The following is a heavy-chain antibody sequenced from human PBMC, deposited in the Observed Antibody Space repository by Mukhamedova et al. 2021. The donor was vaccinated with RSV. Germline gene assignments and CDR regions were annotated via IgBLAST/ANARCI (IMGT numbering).Heavy chain of an antibody. V-gene: IGHV1-69*10. CDR2: IIPILGIA. D-gene: IGHD2-21*02. J-gene: IGHJ4*02. Sequence: GQGLEWMGGIIPILGIANYAQKFQGRVTITADKSTSTAYMELSSLRSEDTAVYYCARGWGRLLGPYYFDYWGQGTLVTVSS. CDR3: ARGWGRLLGPYYFDY.